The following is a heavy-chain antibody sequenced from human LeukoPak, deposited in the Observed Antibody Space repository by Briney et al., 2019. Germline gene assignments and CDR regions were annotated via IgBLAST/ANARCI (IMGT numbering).Heavy chain of an antibody. CDR2: LSYDGSNN. Sequence: GRSLRLSCAASGFTFSGYGIHWVRQAPGKGLEWVAFLSYDGSNNFYADSVKGRFTISRDNSENTLHLQMNSLNDDDTAVYYCATPRSGSCYGGLDYWGQGTLVTVPS. V-gene: IGHV3-33*01. D-gene: IGHD2-15*01. CDR3: ATPRSGSCYGGLDY. CDR1: GFTFSGYG. J-gene: IGHJ4*02.